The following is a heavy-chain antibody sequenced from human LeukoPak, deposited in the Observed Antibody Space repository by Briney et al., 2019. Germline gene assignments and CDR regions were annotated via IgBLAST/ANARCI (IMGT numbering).Heavy chain of an antibody. J-gene: IGHJ4*02. Sequence: GRSLRLSCAVSGFAVNDNYMGWVRQPPGKGLDWVSLIYSGGDTYYADAVKGRFTISRDNSKNTDYLQMNSLSPDDTATYYCARAIRLTGSEYYFDFWGQGTVVTVSS. CDR2: IYSGGDT. CDR1: GFAVNDNY. CDR3: ARAIRLTGSEYYFDF. V-gene: IGHV3-53*01. D-gene: IGHD3-9*01.